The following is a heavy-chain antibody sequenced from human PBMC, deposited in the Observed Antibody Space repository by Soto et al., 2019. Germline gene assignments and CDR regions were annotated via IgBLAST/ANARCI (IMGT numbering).Heavy chain of an antibody. CDR3: AREISSSNWFDP. CDR2: IYYSGST. CDR1: GGSVSSGSYY. Sequence: PSETLSLTCTVSGGSVSSGSYYWSWIRQPPGKGLEWIGYIYYSGSTNYNPSLKSRVTISVDTSKNQFSLKLSSVTAADTAVYYCAREISSSNWFDPWGQGTLVTVSS. V-gene: IGHV4-61*01. J-gene: IGHJ5*02. D-gene: IGHD6-6*01.